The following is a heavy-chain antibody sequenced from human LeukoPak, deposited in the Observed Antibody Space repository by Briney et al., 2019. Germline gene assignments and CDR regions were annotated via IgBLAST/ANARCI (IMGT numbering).Heavy chain of an antibody. J-gene: IGHJ4*02. Sequence: SVKVSCKASGGTFSSYAISWVRQAPGQGLEWMGGIIPIFGTANYAQKFQGRVTITADESTSTAYMELSSLRSEDTAVYYCARTDYYDSSGYYDYWGQGTLVTVSS. CDR2: IIPIFGTA. D-gene: IGHD3-22*01. CDR3: ARTDYYDSSGYYDY. V-gene: IGHV1-69*13. CDR1: GGTFSSYA.